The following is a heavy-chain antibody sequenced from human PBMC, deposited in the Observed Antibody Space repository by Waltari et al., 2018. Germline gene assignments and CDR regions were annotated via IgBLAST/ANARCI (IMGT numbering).Heavy chain of an antibody. Sequence: QVQLVQSGAEVKKPGASVKVSCKASGYTFTSYAMHWVRQAPGQRLEWMGWINAGNGNTKYSKKYQGRVTITRDTSASTAYMELSSLRSEDTAVYYCARALGGVGATSFDYWGQGTLVTVSS. CDR1: GYTFTSYA. CDR2: INAGNGNT. V-gene: IGHV1-3*01. J-gene: IGHJ4*02. CDR3: ARALGGVGATSFDY. D-gene: IGHD1-26*01.